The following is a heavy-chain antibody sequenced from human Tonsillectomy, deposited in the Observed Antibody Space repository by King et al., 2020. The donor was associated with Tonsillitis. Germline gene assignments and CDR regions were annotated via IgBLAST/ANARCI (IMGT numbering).Heavy chain of an antibody. D-gene: IGHD3-3*01. V-gene: IGHV4-61*02. CDR2: IYTSGST. CDR1: GGSISSGSYY. J-gene: IGHJ4*02. CDR3: ARGYDFWSGYSFDY. Sequence: VQLQESGPGLVKPSQTLSLTCTVSGGSISSGSYYWSWIRQPAGKGLEWIGRIYTSGSTNYNPSLKSRVTISVDTSKNQFSLKLSSVTAADTAVYYCARGYDFWSGYSFDYWGQGTLVTVSS.